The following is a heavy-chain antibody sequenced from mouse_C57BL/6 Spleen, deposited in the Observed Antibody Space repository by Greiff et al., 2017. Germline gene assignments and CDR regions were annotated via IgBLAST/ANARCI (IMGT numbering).Heavy chain of an antibody. CDR1: GYTFTDYE. Sequence: VQLQQSGAELVRPGASVTLSCKASGYTFTDYEMHWVKQTPVHGLEWIGAIDPETGGTAYNQKFKGKAILTADKSSSTAYMELRSLTSEDSAVYYCTRSGIYDGYGYFDVWGTGTTVTVSS. J-gene: IGHJ1*03. D-gene: IGHD2-3*01. CDR2: IDPETGGT. V-gene: IGHV1-15*01. CDR3: TRSGIYDGYGYFDV.